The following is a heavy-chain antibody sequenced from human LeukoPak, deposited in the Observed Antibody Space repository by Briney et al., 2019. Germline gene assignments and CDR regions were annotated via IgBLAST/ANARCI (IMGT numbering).Heavy chain of an antibody. CDR1: GGSISSGGYY. CDR3: ARALHSGYEYDWFDP. CDR2: IYYSGST. D-gene: IGHD5-12*01. Sequence: SQTLSLTCTVSGGSISSGGYYWSWIRQHPGKGLEWIGYIYYSGSTYCNPSLKSRVTISVDTSKNQFSLKLSSVPAADTAVYFCARALHSGYEYDWFDPWGQGILVTVSS. J-gene: IGHJ5*02. V-gene: IGHV4-31*03.